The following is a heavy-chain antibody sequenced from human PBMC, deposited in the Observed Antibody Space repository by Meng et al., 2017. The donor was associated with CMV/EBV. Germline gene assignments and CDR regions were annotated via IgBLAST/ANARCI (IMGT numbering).Heavy chain of an antibody. Sequence: GGSLRLSCAASGFTFSSYAMSWVRQAPGKGLEWVSAISGSGGSTYYADSVKGRFTISRDNAKNSLYLQMNSLRAEDTAVYYCAREAGYSSSWYDGGGDYYYYYGMDVWGQGTTVTVSS. CDR3: AREAGYSSSWYDGGGDYYYYYGMDV. D-gene: IGHD6-13*01. J-gene: IGHJ6*02. CDR2: ISGSGGST. V-gene: IGHV3-23*01. CDR1: GFTFSSYA.